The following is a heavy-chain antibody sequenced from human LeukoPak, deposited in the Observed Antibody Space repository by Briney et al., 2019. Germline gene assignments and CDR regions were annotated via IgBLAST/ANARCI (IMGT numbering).Heavy chain of an antibody. CDR1: GFTFSGSA. D-gene: IGHD3-16*01. Sequence: PGGSLRLSCAASGFTFSGSAMHWVRQASGKGLEWVGRIRSKANSYATAYAASVKGRFTISRDDSKNTAYLQMNSLKTEDTAVYYCTRPITITFGGVIEDDYWGQGTLVTVSS. CDR3: TRPITITFGGVIEDDY. CDR2: IRSKANSYAT. V-gene: IGHV3-73*01. J-gene: IGHJ4*02.